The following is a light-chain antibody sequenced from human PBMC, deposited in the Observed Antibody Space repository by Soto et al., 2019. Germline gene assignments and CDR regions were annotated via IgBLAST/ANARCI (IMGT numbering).Light chain of an antibody. J-gene: IGKJ5*01. CDR3: QQRSNWIT. CDR1: QSVSTY. Sequence: EIVLTQSPATLSLSPGERATLSCRASQSVSTYLGWYQQKPGQAPRLLIYDASNRATGIPARFSGSGSGTDFTLTISSLEPEAFAVYYCQQRSNWITFGQGTRLEIK. V-gene: IGKV3-11*01. CDR2: DAS.